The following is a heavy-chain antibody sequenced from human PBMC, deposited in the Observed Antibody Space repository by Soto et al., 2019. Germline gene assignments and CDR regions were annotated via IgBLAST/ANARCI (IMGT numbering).Heavy chain of an antibody. V-gene: IGHV1-24*01. CDR3: ATGGDSNTVGYYYCDMDV. CDR1: GYTLTELS. CDR2: FDPEDGET. Sequence: ASVKLSCKVSGYTLTELSMHWVRQAPGKGLEWKGGFDPEDGETIYAQKFQGRVTRTEDTSTDTAYMELSSLRSEDTAVYYCATGGDSNTVGYYYCDMDVWGQGTTVTVSS. D-gene: IGHD4-4*01. J-gene: IGHJ6*02.